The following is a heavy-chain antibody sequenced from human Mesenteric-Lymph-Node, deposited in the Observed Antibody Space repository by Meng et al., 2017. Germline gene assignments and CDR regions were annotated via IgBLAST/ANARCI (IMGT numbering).Heavy chain of an antibody. CDR1: GGTFSSYT. Sequence: SVKVSCKASGGTFSSYTISWVRQAPGQGLEWMGRIIPILGIANYAQKFQGRVTITADKSTSTAYMELSSLRSEDTAVYYCARAEHHCSSTSCHPSGSGFDPWGQGTLVTVSS. CDR2: IIPILGIA. CDR3: ARAEHHCSSTSCHPSGSGFDP. J-gene: IGHJ5*02. V-gene: IGHV1-69*02. D-gene: IGHD2-2*01.